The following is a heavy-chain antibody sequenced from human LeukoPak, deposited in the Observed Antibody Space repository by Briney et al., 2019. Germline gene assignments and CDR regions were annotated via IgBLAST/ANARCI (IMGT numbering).Heavy chain of an antibody. CDR2: IWYDGSNK. J-gene: IGHJ4*01. V-gene: IGHV3-33*01. CDR3: ARDRGYCSGGSCYSEIPDY. CDR1: GFTFRSYG. Sequence: GGSLRLSCAASGFTFRSYGMHWVRQAPGKGLEWVAVIWYDGSNKYYADSVKGRFTISRDNSKNTLYLQMNSLRAEDTSVYYCARDRGYCSGGSCYSEIPDYWGHGTLVTVSS. D-gene: IGHD2-15*01.